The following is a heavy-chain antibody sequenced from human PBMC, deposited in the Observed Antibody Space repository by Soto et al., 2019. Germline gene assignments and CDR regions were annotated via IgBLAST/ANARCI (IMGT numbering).Heavy chain of an antibody. CDR3: ARDKVGRITIFGVGSMAFDI. Sequence: QVQLVQSGAEVKKPGASVKVSCKASGYTFTSYGISWVRQAPGQGLEWMGWISAYNGNTNYAQKLQGRVTMTTDTSTSTAYMELRSLRSDDTAVYYCARDKVGRITIFGVGSMAFDIWGQGTMVTVSS. J-gene: IGHJ3*02. V-gene: IGHV1-18*01. CDR2: ISAYNGNT. D-gene: IGHD3-3*01. CDR1: GYTFTSYG.